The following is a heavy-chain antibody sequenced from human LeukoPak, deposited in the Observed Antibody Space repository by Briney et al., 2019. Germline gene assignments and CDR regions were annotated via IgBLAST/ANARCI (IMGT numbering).Heavy chain of an antibody. CDR2: IRYDGSNK. D-gene: IGHD6-13*01. J-gene: IGHJ5*02. Sequence: GGSLRLSCAASGFTFSSYGMHWVRQAPGKGLEWVAFIRYDGSNKYYADSVKGRFTISRDNSKNTLYLQMNSLRAEDTAVYYCARDGPAAALNWFDPWGQGTLVTVSS. CDR3: ARDGPAAALNWFDP. V-gene: IGHV3-30*02. CDR1: GFTFSSYG.